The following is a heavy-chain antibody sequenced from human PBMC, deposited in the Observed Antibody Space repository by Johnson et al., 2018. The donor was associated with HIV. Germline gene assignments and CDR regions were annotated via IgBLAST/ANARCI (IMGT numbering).Heavy chain of an antibody. D-gene: IGHD3-10*01. CDR2: ISYDGSNK. CDR1: GFTFSSYG. V-gene: IGHV3-30*03. CDR3: ARGVDGAVDI. Sequence: QVQLVESGGGVVQPGRSLRLSCAASGFTFSSYGMHWVRQAPGKGLEWVAVISYDGSNKYYADSVKGRFTISRDNSKNTLYLQMNSLRAEDTAVYYCARGVDGAVDIWGQGTMVTVSS. J-gene: IGHJ3*02.